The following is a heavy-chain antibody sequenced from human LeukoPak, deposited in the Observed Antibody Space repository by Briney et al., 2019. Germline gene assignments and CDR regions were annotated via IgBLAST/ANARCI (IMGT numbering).Heavy chain of an antibody. CDR2: INHSGST. D-gene: IGHD3-10*01. CDR1: GGAFSGFY. CDR3: ARGAHYYGSGPRRFDP. J-gene: IGHJ5*02. V-gene: IGHV4-34*01. Sequence: LGTPSPTRAGYGGAFSGFYWGWIRPPPREGPEWSGEINHSGSTNYNPSLKSRVTISVDTSKNQFSLKLSSVTAADTAVYYCARGAHYYGSGPRRFDPWGQGTLVTVSS.